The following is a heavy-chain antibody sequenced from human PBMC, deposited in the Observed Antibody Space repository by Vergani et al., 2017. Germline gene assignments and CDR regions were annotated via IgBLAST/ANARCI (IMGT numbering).Heavy chain of an antibody. CDR1: GFSIDNGYY. D-gene: IGHD3-9*01. Sequence: QVQLQESGPGLVKASQTLSLTCAVSGFSIDNGYYWDWIRQPPGKGLEWIGSIYRTGRTHFNPSLKSRVTISVDTSNNHFSLRLNSLTAADTAVYYCARRSGIVYDIFSGTQYCFDFWGQGTLVTVSS. J-gene: IGHJ4*02. CDR2: IYRTGRT. V-gene: IGHV4-38-2*01. CDR3: ARRSGIVYDIFSGTQYCFDF.